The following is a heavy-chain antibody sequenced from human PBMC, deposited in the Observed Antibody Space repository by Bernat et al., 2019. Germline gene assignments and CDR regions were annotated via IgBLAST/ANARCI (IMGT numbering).Heavy chain of an antibody. CDR3: ARVAHYFNPVQMSYYYYYMDV. V-gene: IGHV4-59*01. CDR2: IYYSGDT. D-gene: IGHD5-24*01. J-gene: IGHJ6*03. CDR1: GGSMSSYY. Sequence: QVQLQESGPGLVKTSETLSLTCSVSGGSMSSYYWSWARQPPGKGLEWIGYIYYSGDTSYNPSLKSRVTMSVDTSKNQVSLKLSSVTAADTAVYYCARVAHYFNPVQMSYYYYYMDVWGKGTTVTVSS.